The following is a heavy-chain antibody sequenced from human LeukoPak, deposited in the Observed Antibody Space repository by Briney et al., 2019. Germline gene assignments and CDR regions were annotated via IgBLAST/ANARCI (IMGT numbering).Heavy chain of an antibody. CDR3: ARGSRYHDWLSPLDS. CDR1: GYTFTSYD. J-gene: IGHJ4*02. Sequence: ASVKVSCKASGYTFTSYDINWMRQAPGQGLEGVGWMNPNSGNTGYAQTFQGKLTMTRNTSIKTAYMELSSLRSDDTAVFYCARGSRYHDWLSPLDSWGQGTLVTVSS. CDR2: MNPNSGNT. D-gene: IGHD3-9*01. V-gene: IGHV1-8*01.